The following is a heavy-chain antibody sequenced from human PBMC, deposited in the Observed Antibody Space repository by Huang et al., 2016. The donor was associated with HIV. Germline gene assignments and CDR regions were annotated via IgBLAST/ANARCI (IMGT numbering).Heavy chain of an antibody. Sequence: QVQLVQSGAEVKKPGASVKVSCKASGYTFTNYAMHWVRQAPGQRLEWMGWITAGNGKTKYSNKFQGRVTITRDTSAGTAYMELSSMRSEDTAVYYCARLSGYYNILTGYRYDWYFDLWGRGTLVTVSS. V-gene: IGHV1-3*01. CDR2: ITAGNGKT. CDR1: GYTFTNYA. J-gene: IGHJ2*01. D-gene: IGHD3-9*01. CDR3: ARLSGYYNILTGYRYDWYFDL.